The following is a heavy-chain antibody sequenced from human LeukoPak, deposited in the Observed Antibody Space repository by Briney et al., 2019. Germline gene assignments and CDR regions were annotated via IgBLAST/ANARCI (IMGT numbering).Heavy chain of an antibody. J-gene: IGHJ4*02. Sequence: PSETLSLTCTVSGGSINSYYWNWIRQPPGKGLEWIGYVSYRGNANYNPSLKGRVTISKDTSKNQFSLKLDSVTAADTAVYYCARAVCSSTSCYFGFDYWGQGALVTVSS. CDR2: VSYRGNA. D-gene: IGHD2-2*01. CDR3: ARAVCSSTSCYFGFDY. V-gene: IGHV4-59*01. CDR1: GGSINSYY.